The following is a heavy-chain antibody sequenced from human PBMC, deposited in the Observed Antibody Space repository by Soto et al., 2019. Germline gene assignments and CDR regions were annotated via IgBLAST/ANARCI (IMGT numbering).Heavy chain of an antibody. J-gene: IGHJ5*02. CDR3: AKEAPKDLVGNWFDP. CDR1: GFTFSSYA. D-gene: IGHD2-15*01. Sequence: PGGSLRLSCSASGFTFSSYAMSWVRQAPGKGLEWVSAISGSGGSTYYADPAKGRFTISRDNSKNTVYLQMNSLRAEDTAVYYCAKEAPKDLVGNWFDPWGQGTLVTVSS. CDR2: ISGSGGST. V-gene: IGHV3-23*01.